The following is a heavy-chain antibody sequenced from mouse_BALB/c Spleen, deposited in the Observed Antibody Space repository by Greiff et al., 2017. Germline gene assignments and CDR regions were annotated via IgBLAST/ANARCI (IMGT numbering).Heavy chain of an antibody. J-gene: IGHJ4*01. CDR1: GFSLTSYG. CDR3: ASSTMITTRAMDY. V-gene: IGHV2-2*02. D-gene: IGHD2-4*01. Sequence: VKLMESGPGLVQPSQSLSITCTVSGFSLTSYGVHWVRQSPGKGLEWLGVIWSGGSTDYNAAFISRLSISKDNSKSQVFFKMNSLQANDTAIYYCASSTMITTRAMDYWGQGTSVTVSS. CDR2: IWSGGST.